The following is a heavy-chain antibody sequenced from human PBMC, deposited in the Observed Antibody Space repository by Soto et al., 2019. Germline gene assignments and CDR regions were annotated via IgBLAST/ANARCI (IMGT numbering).Heavy chain of an antibody. V-gene: IGHV1-18*01. CDR2: ISAYNGNT. J-gene: IGHJ4*02. CDR3: AMSGYSSSWCFPYFDY. Sequence: ASVKVSCKASGYTFTSYGISWVRQAPGQGLEWMGWISAYNGNTNYAQKLQGRVTMTTDTSTSTAYMELRSLRSDDTAVYYCAMSGYSSSWCFPYFDYWGQGTLVTVSS. D-gene: IGHD6-13*01. CDR1: GYTFTSYG.